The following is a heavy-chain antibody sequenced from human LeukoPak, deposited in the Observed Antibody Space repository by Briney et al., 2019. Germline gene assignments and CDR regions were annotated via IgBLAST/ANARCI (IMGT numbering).Heavy chain of an antibody. CDR1: GFTFDDYA. CDR2: ISWNSGSI. D-gene: IGHD5-24*01. CDR3: AKGPSMATPFLDC. J-gene: IGHJ4*02. Sequence: RPGRSLRLSCAASGFTFDDYAMHWVRQAPGKGLEWVSGISWNSGSIGYADSVKGRFTISRDNAKNSLYLQMNSLRAEDMALYYCAKGPSMATPFLDCWGQGTLVTVSS. V-gene: IGHV3-9*03.